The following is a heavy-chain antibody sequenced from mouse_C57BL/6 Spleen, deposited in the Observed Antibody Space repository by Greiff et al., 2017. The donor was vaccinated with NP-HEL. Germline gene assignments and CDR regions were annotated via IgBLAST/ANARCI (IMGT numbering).Heavy chain of an antibody. V-gene: IGHV1-81*01. D-gene: IGHD2-1*01. CDR3: ARRDYGNSYYFDY. CDR1: GYTFTSYG. CDR2: IYPRSGNT. Sequence: VMLVESGAELARPGASVKLSCKASGYTFTSYGISWVKQRTGQGLEWIGEIYPRSGNTYYNEKFKGKATLTADKSSSTAYMELRSLTSEDSAVYFCARRDYGNSYYFDYWGQGTTLTVSS. J-gene: IGHJ2*01.